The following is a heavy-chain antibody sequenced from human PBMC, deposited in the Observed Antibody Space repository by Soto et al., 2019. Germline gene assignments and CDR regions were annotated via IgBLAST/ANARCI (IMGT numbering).Heavy chain of an antibody. CDR2: ISYDGSNK. J-gene: IGHJ3*02. Sequence: PGGSLRLSCAASGFTFSSYAMHWVRQAPGKGLEWVAVISYDGSNKYYADSVKGRFTISRDNSKNTLYLQMNSLRAEDTAVYYCASGGRVVAGSWDDASDIWGQGTMVTVSS. CDR1: GFTFSSYA. D-gene: IGHD2-15*01. V-gene: IGHV3-30-3*01. CDR3: ASGGRVVAGSWDDASDI.